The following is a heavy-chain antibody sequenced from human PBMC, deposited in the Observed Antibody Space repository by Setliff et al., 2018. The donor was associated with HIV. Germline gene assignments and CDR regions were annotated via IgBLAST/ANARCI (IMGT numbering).Heavy chain of an antibody. V-gene: IGHV1-46*01. J-gene: IGHJ5*02. CDR2: INPNGGST. CDR3: AGTLGYSSSWYWFDP. CDR1: GDTFSSYA. D-gene: IGHD6-13*01. Sequence: ASVKVSCKASGDTFSSYAISWVRQAPGQGPEWMGIINPNGGSTNYAQKFEGRVAIFADTSTTTVYMELSSLRSEDTAVYYCAGTLGYSSSWYWFDPWGQGTLVTVSS.